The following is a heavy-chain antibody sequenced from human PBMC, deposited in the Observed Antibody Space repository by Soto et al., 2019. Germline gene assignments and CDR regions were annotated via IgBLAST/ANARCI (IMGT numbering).Heavy chain of an antibody. D-gene: IGHD3-3*01. Sequence: GGSLRLSCAASGFTFSDYYMSWIRQAPGKGLEWVSYISSSGSTIYYADSVKGRFTISRDNAKNSLYLQMNSLRAEDTAVYYCARDGLLGITIFGVVIPGYFDYWGQGTLVTVSS. J-gene: IGHJ4*02. CDR2: ISSSGSTI. CDR1: GFTFSDYY. V-gene: IGHV3-11*01. CDR3: ARDGLLGITIFGVVIPGYFDY.